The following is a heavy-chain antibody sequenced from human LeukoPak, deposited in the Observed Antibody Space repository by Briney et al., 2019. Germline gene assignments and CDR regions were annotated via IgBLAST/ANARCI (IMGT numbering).Heavy chain of an antibody. CDR1: GGSISSGSYY. V-gene: IGHV4-61*02. Sequence: SQTLSLTCTVSGGSISSGSYYWSWIRQPAGKGLEWIGRIYTSGSTNYNPSLKSRVTISVDTSKNQFSLKLSSVTAADTAVYFCARLRYIEDWHFDLWGRGTLVTVSS. J-gene: IGHJ2*01. CDR3: ARLRYIEDWHFDL. D-gene: IGHD5-12*01. CDR2: IYTSGST.